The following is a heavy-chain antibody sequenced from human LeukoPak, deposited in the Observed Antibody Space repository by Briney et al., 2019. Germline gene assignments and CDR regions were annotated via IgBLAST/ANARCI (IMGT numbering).Heavy chain of an antibody. Sequence: GGSLRLSCAASGFTFSNYYMSWIRQAPGKGLEWVSSISSSSTYTNYADSVKGRFTISRDNAKNSLYLQMNSLRAEDTALYYFETVRDAYQQYFDDSGQGSLVT. D-gene: IGHD1/OR15-1a*01. CDR1: GFTFSNYY. J-gene: IGHJ4*02. CDR3: ETVRDAYQQYFDD. V-gene: IGHV3-11*06. CDR2: ISSSSTYT.